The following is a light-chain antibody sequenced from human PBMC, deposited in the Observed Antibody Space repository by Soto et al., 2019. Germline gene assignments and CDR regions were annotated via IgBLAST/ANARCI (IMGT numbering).Light chain of an antibody. CDR3: SSYTSTNTVV. CDR2: DVS. Sequence: QSALTQPASVSGSPGQSITISCTGTSSDVGGYNYVSWYQQHPGKAPKLMIYDVSNRPSGGSNRFSGSKSGNTASLTISGLQAEDEAEYYCSSYTSTNTVVFGGGTQLTVL. V-gene: IGLV2-14*03. CDR1: SSDVGGYNY. J-gene: IGLJ2*01.